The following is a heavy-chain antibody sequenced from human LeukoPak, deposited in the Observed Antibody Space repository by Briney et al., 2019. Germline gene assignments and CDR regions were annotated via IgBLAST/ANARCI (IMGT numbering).Heavy chain of an antibody. D-gene: IGHD5-24*01. CDR3: ARRDSGWDV. V-gene: IGHV3-53*01. CDR2: IYSGGDT. CDR1: GFTVSSKY. J-gene: IGHJ6*04. Sequence: GGSLRLSCAASGFTVSSKYMSWVRQAPGQGLEWVSVIYSGGDTYYADSVKGRFTISRDDSKTTLYLQMNGLRVDDTAVYYCARRDSGWDVWGKGTTVTVSS.